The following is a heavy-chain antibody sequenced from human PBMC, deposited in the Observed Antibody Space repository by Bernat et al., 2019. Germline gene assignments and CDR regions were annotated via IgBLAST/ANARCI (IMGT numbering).Heavy chain of an antibody. V-gene: IGHV6-1*01. D-gene: IGHD3-16*01. Sequence: QAQLQQSGPGLVKPSQTLSLTCAISGDSVSSNSATWNWVMQSPSRGLEWLGRAYNRSKWYNEYAVSVKSRITIDTDTSKNQFTLKRNAVTAKDTAVYDCVGYGRAGAIDFWGQGTLVTVSS. CDR3: VGYGRAGAIDF. CDR1: GDSVSSNSAT. J-gene: IGHJ4*01. CDR2: AYNRSKWYN.